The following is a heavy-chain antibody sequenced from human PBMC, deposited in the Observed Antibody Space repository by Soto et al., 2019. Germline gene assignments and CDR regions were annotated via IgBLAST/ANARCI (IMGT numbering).Heavy chain of an antibody. J-gene: IGHJ4*02. CDR3: ARLGYCSSTSCYVLILDY. V-gene: IGHV4-30-2*02. CDR2: VYHSGST. Sequence: PSETLSLTCAVSGGSISSGGYSWSWIRQPPGKGLEWIGYVYHSGSTYYNPSLKSRVTISVDTSKNQFSLKLSSVTAADTAVYYCARLGYCSSTSCYVLILDYWGQGTLVTVSS. D-gene: IGHD2-2*01. CDR1: GGSISSGGYS.